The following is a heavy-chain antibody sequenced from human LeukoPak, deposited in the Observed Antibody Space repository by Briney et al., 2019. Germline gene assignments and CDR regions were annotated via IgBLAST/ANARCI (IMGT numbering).Heavy chain of an antibody. Sequence: SETLSLTCTVSGVSISSGGYYWSWIRQHPGKGLEWIGYIYYSGSTYYNPSLKSRVTISVDTSKNQFSLKLSSVTAADTAVYYCARLFSSGWYFSGTFDYWGQGTLVTVSS. CDR1: GVSISSGGYY. J-gene: IGHJ4*02. D-gene: IGHD6-19*01. CDR3: ARLFSSGWYFSGTFDY. V-gene: IGHV4-31*03. CDR2: IYYSGST.